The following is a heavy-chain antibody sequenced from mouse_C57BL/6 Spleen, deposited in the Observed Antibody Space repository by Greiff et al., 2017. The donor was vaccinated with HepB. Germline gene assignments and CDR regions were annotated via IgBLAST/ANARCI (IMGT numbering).Heavy chain of an antibody. CDR1: GYTFTSYW. CDR3: ARNGYDYAMDY. V-gene: IGHV1-72*01. D-gene: IGHD2-2*01. Sequence: VQLQQPGAELVKPGASVKLSCKASGYTFTSYWMHWVKQRPGRGLEWIGRIDPISGGTKYNEKFKSKATLTVDKPSSTAYMQLSSLTSEDSAVYYCARNGYDYAMDYWGQGTSVTVSS. CDR2: IDPISGGT. J-gene: IGHJ4*01.